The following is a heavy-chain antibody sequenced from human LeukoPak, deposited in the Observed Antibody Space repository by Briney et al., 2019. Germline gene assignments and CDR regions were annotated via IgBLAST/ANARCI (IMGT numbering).Heavy chain of an antibody. CDR1: GGTFSSYA. CDR2: IIPIFGTA. D-gene: IGHD3-22*01. V-gene: IGHV1-69*06. J-gene: IGHJ3*02. CDR3: ARGTYYDQGAFDI. Sequence: SVKVSCKASGGTFSSYAISWVRQAPGQGLEWMGRIIPIFGTANYAQKFQGRVTITAGKSTSTAYMELSSLRSEDTAVYYCARGTYYDQGAFDIWGQGTMVTVSS.